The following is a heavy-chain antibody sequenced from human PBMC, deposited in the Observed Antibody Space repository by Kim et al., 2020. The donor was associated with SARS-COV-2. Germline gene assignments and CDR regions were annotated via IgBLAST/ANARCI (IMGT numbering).Heavy chain of an antibody. J-gene: IGHJ4*02. V-gene: IGHV1-2*02. Sequence: ASVKVSCKASGYTFTGYYMHWVRQAPGQGLEWMGWINPNSGGTNYAQKFQGRVTMNRETSISKAYMELSRLRSDDTAVYYFATERGIYGSGSYWLFDYWGQGTLVTVSA. CDR2: INPNSGGT. D-gene: IGHD3-10*01. CDR1: GYTFTGYY. CDR3: ATERGIYGSGSYWLFDY.